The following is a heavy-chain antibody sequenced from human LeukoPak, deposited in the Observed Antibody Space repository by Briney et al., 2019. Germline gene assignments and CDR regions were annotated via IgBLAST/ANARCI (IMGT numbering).Heavy chain of an antibody. V-gene: IGHV1-69*13. CDR2: IIPIFGTA. Sequence: ASVKVSCKASGGTFSSYAISWVRQAPGQGLEWMGGIIPIFGTANYAQKFQGRVTITADESTSTAYMELSSLRSEDTAVYYCARVYYDSSGYYYSLDYWGQGTLVTVSS. CDR1: GGTFSSYA. CDR3: ARVYYDSSGYYYSLDY. D-gene: IGHD3-22*01. J-gene: IGHJ4*02.